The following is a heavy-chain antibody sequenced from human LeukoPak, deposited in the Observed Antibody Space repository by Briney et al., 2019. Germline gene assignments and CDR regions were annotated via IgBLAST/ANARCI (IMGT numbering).Heavy chain of an antibody. D-gene: IGHD3-3*01. V-gene: IGHV4-4*02. Sequence: SETLSLTCAVSGGSISSSNWWSWVRQPPGKGLGWIGEIYHSGSTNYNPSLKSRVTISVDKSKNQFSLKLSSVTAADTAVYYCARAGTSRYDFWSGYSDYYYYYMDVWGKGTTVTVSS. J-gene: IGHJ6*03. CDR1: GGSISSSNW. CDR2: IYHSGST. CDR3: ARAGTSRYDFWSGYSDYYYYYMDV.